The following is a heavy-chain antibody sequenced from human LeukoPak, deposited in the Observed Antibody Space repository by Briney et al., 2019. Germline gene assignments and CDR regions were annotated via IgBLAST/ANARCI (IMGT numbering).Heavy chain of an antibody. Sequence: ASVKVSCKASGYTFTGYYLHWMRQAPAQGREWMGFINPNSGGTNYVQKFQGRVTMTRDTSISTAYMELSRLRSDDTAVYYCARVAQAAAGSYYYYYGMDVWGQGTTVTVSS. D-gene: IGHD6-13*01. CDR2: INPNSGGT. CDR3: ARVAQAAAGSYYYYYGMDV. V-gene: IGHV1-2*02. CDR1: GYTFTGYY. J-gene: IGHJ6*02.